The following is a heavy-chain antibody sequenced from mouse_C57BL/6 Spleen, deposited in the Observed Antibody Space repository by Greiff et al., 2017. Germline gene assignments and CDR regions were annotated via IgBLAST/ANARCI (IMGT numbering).Heavy chain of an antibody. V-gene: IGHV1-69*01. D-gene: IGHD1-3*01. J-gene: IGHJ4*01. Sequence: QVQLQQPGAELVMPGASVKLSCKASGYTFTSYWMHWVKQRPGQGLEWIGELDPSDSYTNYNQKFKGKSTLTVDKSSSTAYMQLSSLTSEDSAVYYCARGVKGYYAMDYWGQGTSVTVSA. CDR3: ARGVKGYYAMDY. CDR1: GYTFTSYW. CDR2: LDPSDSYT.